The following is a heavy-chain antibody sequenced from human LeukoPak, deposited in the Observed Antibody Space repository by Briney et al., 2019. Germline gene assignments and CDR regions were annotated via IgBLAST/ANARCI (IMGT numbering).Heavy chain of an antibody. CDR1: GGSISSGSYY. CDR3: ARGRFSSGWYFDY. CDR2: IYTSGST. V-gene: IGHV4-61*02. Sequence: SETLSLTCTVSGGSISSGSYYWSWIRQRAGKGLEWIGRIYTSGSTNYNPSLKSRVTISVDTSKNQFSLKLSSVTAADTAVYYCARGRFSSGWYFDYWGQGTLVTVSS. D-gene: IGHD6-19*01. J-gene: IGHJ4*02.